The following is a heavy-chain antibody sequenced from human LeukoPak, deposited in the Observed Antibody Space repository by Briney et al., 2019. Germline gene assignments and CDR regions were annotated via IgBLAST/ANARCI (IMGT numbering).Heavy chain of an antibody. CDR1: GGSISSYY. CDR3: ARDPYSNYYFDY. D-gene: IGHD4-11*01. V-gene: IGHV4-59*01. J-gene: IGHJ4*02. CDR2: IYYSGST. Sequence: SETLSLTCIVSGGSISSYYWSWIRQPPGKGLQWIGYIYYSGSTNYNPSLKSRVTISVDTSKNQFSLKLSSVTAADTAVYYCARDPYSNYYFDYWGQGTLVTVSS.